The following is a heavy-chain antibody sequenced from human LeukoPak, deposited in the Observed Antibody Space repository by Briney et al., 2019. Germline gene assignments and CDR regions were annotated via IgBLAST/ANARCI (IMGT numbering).Heavy chain of an antibody. D-gene: IGHD5-18*01. V-gene: IGHV1-18*01. CDR3: AREIGPRQLHLWGSAFDY. J-gene: IGHJ4*02. CDR1: GYTFTSYG. CDR2: ISAYNGNT. Sequence: ASVKVSCKASGYTFTSYGISWVRQAPGQGLERMGWISAYNGNTNYAQKLQGRVTMTTDTSTSTAYMELSSLRSEDTAVYYCAREIGPRQLHLWGSAFDYWGQGTLVTVSS.